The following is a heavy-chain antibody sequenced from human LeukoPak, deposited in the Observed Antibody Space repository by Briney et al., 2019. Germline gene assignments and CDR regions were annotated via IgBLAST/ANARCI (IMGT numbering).Heavy chain of an antibody. CDR3: ARVRGRYDFWSGYYFDY. CDR2: INHSGST. D-gene: IGHD3-3*01. CDR1: GGSFSGYY. J-gene: IGHJ4*02. Sequence: PSETLSLTCAVYGGSFSGYYWSWIRQPPGKGLEWIGEINHSGSTNYNPSLKSRVTISVDTSKNQFSLKLSSVTAADTAVYYCARVRGRYDFWSGYYFDYWGQGTLVTVSS. V-gene: IGHV4-34*01.